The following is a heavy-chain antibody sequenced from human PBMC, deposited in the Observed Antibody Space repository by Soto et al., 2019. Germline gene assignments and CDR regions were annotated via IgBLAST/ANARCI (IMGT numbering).Heavy chain of an antibody. Sequence: QVQLEESGPGLLRPAQSLSLTCTVSGDIISASGDHYWSWVRHSPGKGLQWLAYIHHSGNTYYSPSLKSRLSLTLDTSRNEFSLTLTSVTAADTAVYYCASLSRRLFGQHKIDFWGQGALVSVSS. CDR2: IHHSGNT. CDR3: ASLSRRLFGQHKIDF. D-gene: IGHD3-3*01. V-gene: IGHV4-30-4*08. J-gene: IGHJ4*02. CDR1: GDIISASGDHY.